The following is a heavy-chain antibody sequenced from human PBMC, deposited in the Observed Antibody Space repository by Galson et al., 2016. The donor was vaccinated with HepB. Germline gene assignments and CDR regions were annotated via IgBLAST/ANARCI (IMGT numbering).Heavy chain of an antibody. V-gene: IGHV3-30-3*01. CDR2: ISYDGSNK. CDR1: GSTFSSYA. Sequence: SLRLSCAASGSTFSSYAMHWVRQAPGKGLEWVAVISYDGSNKYYADSVKGRFTISRDNSKNTLYLQMNSLRAEDTAVYYCARDSSSWFRSYWYFDLWGRGTLVTVSS. D-gene: IGHD6-13*01. CDR3: ARDSSSWFRSYWYFDL. J-gene: IGHJ2*01.